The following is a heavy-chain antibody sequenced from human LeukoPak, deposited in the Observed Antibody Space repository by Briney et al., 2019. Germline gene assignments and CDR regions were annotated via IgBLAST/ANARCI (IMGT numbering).Heavy chain of an antibody. V-gene: IGHV3-23*01. Sequence: GGSLRLSCTASGFTYSSYAKSWVRQAPAKGLEWVSGISCNGGSTFYADSVKGRFTISRDNSKNTLYLQMNSLRVEDTAVFYCAKDKTGTRGTFDYWGQGILVTVSS. CDR2: ISCNGGST. D-gene: IGHD1-1*01. CDR3: AKDKTGTRGTFDY. J-gene: IGHJ4*02. CDR1: GFTYSSYA.